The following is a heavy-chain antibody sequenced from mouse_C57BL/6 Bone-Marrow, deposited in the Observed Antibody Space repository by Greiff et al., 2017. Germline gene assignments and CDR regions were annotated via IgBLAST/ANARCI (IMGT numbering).Heavy chain of an antibody. CDR3: ARRGVVHYFDY. J-gene: IGHJ2*01. D-gene: IGHD1-1*01. CDR1: GYAFSSSW. V-gene: IGHV1-82*01. CDR2: IYPGDGDT. Sequence: QVQLQQSGPELVKPGASVKISCKASGYAFSSSWMNWVKQRPGKGLEWIGRIYPGDGDTNYNGKFKGKATLTADKSSSTAYMQLSSLTSEDSAVYFCARRGVVHYFDYWGQGTTLTVSS.